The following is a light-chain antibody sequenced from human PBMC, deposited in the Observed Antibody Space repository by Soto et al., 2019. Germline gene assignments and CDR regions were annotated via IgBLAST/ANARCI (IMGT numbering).Light chain of an antibody. Sequence: PSTLSAAVGDAVTITCRASQSFNSWLAWYQQKPGKAPKLLIYDASSLRSGVPSRFSGSQSGTEFTLTISSLQPDDFATYYCQQYNSFSLTFGQGTKVDI. CDR1: QSFNSW. CDR3: QQYNSFSLT. V-gene: IGKV1-5*01. J-gene: IGKJ1*01. CDR2: DAS.